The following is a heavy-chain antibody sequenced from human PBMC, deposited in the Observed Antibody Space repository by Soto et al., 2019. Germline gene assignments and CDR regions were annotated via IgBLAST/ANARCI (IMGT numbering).Heavy chain of an antibody. CDR2: IYYSGST. Sequence: SETLSLTCTVSGGSISSYYWSWIRQPPGKGLEWIGYIYYSGSTNYNPSLKSRVTISVDTSKNQFSLKLSSVTAADTAVYYCVRQHSTSSDYYGLDVWGQGTTVTVSS. CDR3: VRQHSTSSDYYGLDV. J-gene: IGHJ6*02. V-gene: IGHV4-59*08. CDR1: GGSISSYY. D-gene: IGHD6-6*01.